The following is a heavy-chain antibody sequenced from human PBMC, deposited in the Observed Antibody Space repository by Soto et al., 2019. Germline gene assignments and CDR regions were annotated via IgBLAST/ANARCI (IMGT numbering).Heavy chain of an antibody. J-gene: IGHJ3*02. Sequence: QVQLVQSGAEVKKPGASVKVSCKASGYTFTSYGISWVRQAPGQGLEWMGWISAYNGNTNYAQKLQGRVTMTTDTSTSTAYMALRSLRSDETAVYYCARDRCSGCSCWSDDAFDIWGQGTMVTVSS. D-gene: IGHD2-15*01. CDR2: ISAYNGNT. V-gene: IGHV1-18*01. CDR3: ARDRCSGCSCWSDDAFDI. CDR1: GYTFTSYG.